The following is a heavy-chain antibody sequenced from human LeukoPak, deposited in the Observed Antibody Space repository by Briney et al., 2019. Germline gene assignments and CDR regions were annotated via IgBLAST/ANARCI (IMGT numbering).Heavy chain of an antibody. CDR1: GGPIKSYY. V-gene: IGHV4-4*07. Sequence: PSETLSLTCTVSGGPIKSYYWSWIRQPAGEGLEWLGHIYASGTTNYNPSLNSRVTMSVDTSKNQFSLRLASVTAADTAVYYCARVADRFGYNYGIDEYFDYWGQGTLVTVSS. CDR3: ARVADRFGYNYGIDEYFDY. D-gene: IGHD5-18*01. CDR2: IYASGTT. J-gene: IGHJ4*02.